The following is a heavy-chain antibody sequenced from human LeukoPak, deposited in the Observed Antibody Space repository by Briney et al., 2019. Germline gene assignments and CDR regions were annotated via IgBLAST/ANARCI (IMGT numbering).Heavy chain of an antibody. J-gene: IGHJ4*02. CDR3: ARDQDRILVYDI. CDR2: IIPIFGTA. V-gene: IGHV1-69*13. Sequence: GASVKVSCKASGGTFSSYAISWVRQAPGQGLEWMGGIIPIFGTANYAQKFQGRVTITADESTSTAYMELSSLRSEDTAVYYCARDQDRILVYDIWGQGTLVTVSS. CDR1: GGTFSSYA. D-gene: IGHD3-9*01.